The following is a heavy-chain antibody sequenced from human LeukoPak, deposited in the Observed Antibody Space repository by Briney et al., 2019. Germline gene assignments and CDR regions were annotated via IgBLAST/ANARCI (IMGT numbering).Heavy chain of an antibody. J-gene: IGHJ6*02. CDR1: GFTFSSYA. D-gene: IGHD6-13*01. CDR3: ARESSSWYRGYGMDV. Sequence: GGSLRLSCAASGFTFSSYAMHWVRQAPGKGLEWVAVISYDGSNKYYADSVKGRFTISRDNSKNTLYLQMNSLRAEDTAVYYCARESSSWYRGYGMDVWGQGTTVTVSS. CDR2: ISYDGSNK. V-gene: IGHV3-30*14.